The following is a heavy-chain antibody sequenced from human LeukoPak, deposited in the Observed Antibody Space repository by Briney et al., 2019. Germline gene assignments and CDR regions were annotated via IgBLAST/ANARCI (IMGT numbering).Heavy chain of an antibody. CDR2: ISSSSSYI. CDR1: GFTFSTYS. V-gene: IGHV3-21*01. CDR3: ASDPGGMDV. Sequence: GGSLRLSCAASGFTFSTYSMNWVRQAPGKGLEWVSSISSSSSYIYYADSVRGRFTISRDNAKNSLHLQMNGLRAEDTAVYYCASDPGGMDVWGQGTTVTVSS. J-gene: IGHJ6*02.